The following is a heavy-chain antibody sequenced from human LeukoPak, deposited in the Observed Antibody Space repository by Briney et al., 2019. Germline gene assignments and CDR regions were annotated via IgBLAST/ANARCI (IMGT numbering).Heavy chain of an antibody. CDR3: AREAGDNAYDI. CDR2: INPKNGDT. D-gene: IGHD2-21*01. J-gene: IGHJ3*02. CDR1: GYTFTDFY. V-gene: IGHV1-2*02. Sequence: GASVKVSCKASGYTFTDFYMYWVRQAPGQGLEWMGWINPKNGDTRYVQKFQGRVTMTRDTSISTSYMEVSRLTSDDTAVYYCAREAGDNAYDIWGQGTVVTASS.